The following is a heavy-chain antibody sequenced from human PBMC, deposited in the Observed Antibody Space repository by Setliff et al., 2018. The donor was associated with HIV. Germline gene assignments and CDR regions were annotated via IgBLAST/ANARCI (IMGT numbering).Heavy chain of an antibody. CDR2: INIRSGNT. CDR1: GYSFTTSG. J-gene: IGHJ6*03. Sequence: ASVKVSCKASGYSFTTSGVSWVRQAPGQGLEWMGWINIRSGNTNYAQKFQGRVTMATDTSTSTAYMGLTSLRSEDTAVYYCARDGGDTAMVSYYYYYYMDVWGKGTTVTVSS. CDR3: ARDGGDTAMVSYYYYYYMDV. D-gene: IGHD5-18*01. V-gene: IGHV1-18*01.